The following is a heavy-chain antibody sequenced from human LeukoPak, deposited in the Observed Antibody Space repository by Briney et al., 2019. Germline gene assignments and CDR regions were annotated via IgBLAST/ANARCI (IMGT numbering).Heavy chain of an antibody. D-gene: IGHD3-22*01. CDR1: GFTFSSYS. J-gene: IGHJ4*02. CDR2: ISSSSSYI. CDR3: ARDYSRYHYDSSGYSGLDY. Sequence: GGSLRLSCAASGFTFSSYSMNWVRQAPGKGLEWVSSISSSSSYIYYADSVKGRFTISRDNAKNSLYLQMNSLRAEDTAVYYCARDYSRYHYDSSGYSGLDYWGQGTLVTVSS. V-gene: IGHV3-21*01.